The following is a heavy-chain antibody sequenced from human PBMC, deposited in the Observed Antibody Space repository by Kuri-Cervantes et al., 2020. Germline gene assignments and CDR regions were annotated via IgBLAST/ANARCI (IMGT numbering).Heavy chain of an antibody. CDR3: ARFGELLSLDY. J-gene: IGHJ4*02. CDR1: GGSISSGGYY. D-gene: IGHD3-10*01. CDR2: IYYSGST. Sequence: SETLSLTCTVSGGSISSGGYYWSWIRQHPGKGLEWIGNIYYSGSTYYNPSLKSRVTISVDTSKNQFSLKLSSVTAADTAVYYCARFGELLSLDYWGQGTLVTVSS. V-gene: IGHV4-31*03.